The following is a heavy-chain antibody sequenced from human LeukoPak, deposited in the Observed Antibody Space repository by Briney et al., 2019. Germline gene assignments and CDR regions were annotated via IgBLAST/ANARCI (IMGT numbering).Heavy chain of an antibody. D-gene: IGHD2-21*01. CDR3: VTDLVIKGYFDY. J-gene: IGHJ4*02. CDR1: GFTFSNVW. V-gene: IGHV3-15*01. CDR2: IRRKTDGETT. Sequence: GESLRLSCAASGFTFSNVWMSWVRQVPGKGLEWVGRIRRKTDGETTDHAAPVKGRFTISRDDSKNTLYLQMNSLKTEDTAVYYCVTDLVIKGYFDYWGQGALVTVSS.